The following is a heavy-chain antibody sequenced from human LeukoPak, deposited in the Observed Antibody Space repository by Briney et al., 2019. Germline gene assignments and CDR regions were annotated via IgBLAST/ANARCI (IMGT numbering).Heavy chain of an antibody. V-gene: IGHV3-11*01. CDR2: ISSSGSTI. Sequence: GGSLRLSCAASGFTFSDYYMSWIRQAPGKGLEWVSYISSSGSTIYYADSVKGRFTISRDNAKNSLYLQMNSLRAEDTALYYCAKMRPAVDAFDIWGQGTMVTVSS. J-gene: IGHJ3*02. CDR3: AKMRPAVDAFDI. D-gene: IGHD6-25*01. CDR1: GFTFSDYY.